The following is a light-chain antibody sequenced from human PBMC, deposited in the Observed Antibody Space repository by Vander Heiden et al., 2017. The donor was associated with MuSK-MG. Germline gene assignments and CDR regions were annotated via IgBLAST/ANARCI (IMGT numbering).Light chain of an antibody. CDR3: AAWDDSLNGV. J-gene: IGLJ3*02. Sequence: QSVLTQPPSASGTPGQRVTISCSGSTSNIGSNTVNWYRQLPGTAPKLLIYNNHQRPSGVPDRFSGSKSGTSASLAISGLQSEDEADYYCAAWDDSLNGVFGGGTKLTVL. V-gene: IGLV1-44*01. CDR2: NNH. CDR1: TSNIGSNT.